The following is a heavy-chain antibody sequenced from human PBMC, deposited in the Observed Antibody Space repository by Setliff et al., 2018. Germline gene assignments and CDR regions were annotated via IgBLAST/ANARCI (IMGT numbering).Heavy chain of an antibody. CDR2: INTNSGDT. J-gene: IGHJ4*02. CDR1: PYSFSGYY. V-gene: IGHV1-2*02. D-gene: IGHD4-17*01. Sequence: ASVKVSCKTSPYSFSGYYIHWVRQAPGQGLEWMGWINTNSGDTRYAQKFQGRVTMTRDTSISTAHMELSSLRGDDTAVYYCARVPHDYGDFPLDYWGQGTLVTVSS. CDR3: ARVPHDYGDFPLDY.